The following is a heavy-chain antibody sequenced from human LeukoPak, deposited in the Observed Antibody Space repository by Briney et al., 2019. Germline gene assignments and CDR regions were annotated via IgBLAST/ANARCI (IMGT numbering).Heavy chain of an antibody. J-gene: IGHJ3*02. Sequence: GGSLRLSCAASGFTFSSYSMNWVRQAPGKGLEWVANINQDGSVKNYVDSVKVRFTISRDNTKSSLYLQMNSLRADDTAVYYCAREGRPNAFDIWGQGTMVTVSS. V-gene: IGHV3-7*01. CDR1: GFTFSSYS. CDR2: INQDGSVK. CDR3: AREGRPNAFDI.